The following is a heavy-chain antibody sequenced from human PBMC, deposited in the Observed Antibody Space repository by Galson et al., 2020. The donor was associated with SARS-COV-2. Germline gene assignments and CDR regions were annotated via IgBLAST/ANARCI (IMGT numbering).Heavy chain of an antibody. CDR3: ARTHVDIGSWFDP. CDR1: GFTFSSYA. J-gene: IGHJ5*02. Sequence: GGSLRLSCAASGFTFSSYAMHWVRQAPGKGLEWVAVISYDGSNKYYADSVKGRFTISRDNSKNTLYLQMNSLRAEDTAVYYCARTHVDIGSWFDPWGQGTLVTVSS. CDR2: ISYDGSNK. D-gene: IGHD5-12*01. V-gene: IGHV3-30-3*01.